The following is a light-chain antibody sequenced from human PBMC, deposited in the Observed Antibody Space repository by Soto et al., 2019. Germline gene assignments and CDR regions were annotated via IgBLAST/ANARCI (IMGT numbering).Light chain of an antibody. CDR2: GTS. CDR3: QQYGSSPPLT. V-gene: IGKV3-20*01. CDR1: QSVTTNS. Sequence: EIVLTHSPGTLSLSPGERATLSCRASQSVTTNSLAWYQQKPGQAPRLLIYGTSSRAPGIPDRFSGSGSGRDFTLTISRLEPEDSAVYHCQQYGSSPPLTFGGGTKVEIK. J-gene: IGKJ4*01.